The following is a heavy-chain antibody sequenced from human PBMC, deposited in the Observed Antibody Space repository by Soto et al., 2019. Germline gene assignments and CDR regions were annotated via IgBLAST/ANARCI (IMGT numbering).Heavy chain of an antibody. Sequence: GGSLRLSCAASGFTFSSYWMHWVRQAPGKGLVWVSRINGDGSSTSYADSVKGRFTISRDNAKNTLYLQMNSLRAEDTAVYYCARERKAVAGAHAFEIWGQATMV. V-gene: IGHV3-74*01. J-gene: IGHJ3*02. CDR3: ARERKAVAGAHAFEI. CDR2: INGDGSST. CDR1: GFTFSSYW. D-gene: IGHD6-19*01.